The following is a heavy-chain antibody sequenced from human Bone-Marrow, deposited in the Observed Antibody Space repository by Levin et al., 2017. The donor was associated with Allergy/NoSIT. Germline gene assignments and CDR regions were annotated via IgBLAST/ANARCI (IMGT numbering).Heavy chain of an antibody. CDR2: VNHRGST. D-gene: IGHD4-17*01. Sequence: SETLSLTCAVYGGSFGGYYWSWLRQPPGKSLEWIGEVNHRGSTTYNPSLKSRATISVDTSTNQFSVKLNSVTAADTAVYFCAVFSLRYGAFDIWGQGTMVTVSS. CDR1: GGSFGGYY. V-gene: IGHV4-34*01. CDR3: AVFSLRYGAFDI. J-gene: IGHJ3*02.